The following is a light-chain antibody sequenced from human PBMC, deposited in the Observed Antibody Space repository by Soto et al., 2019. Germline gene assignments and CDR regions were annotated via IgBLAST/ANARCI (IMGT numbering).Light chain of an antibody. Sequence: DIQMTQSPSSLSASVGERVTITCRASQSIGTYLNWYQLKPGKAPKLLIYAASSLQSGVPSRFSGSGSGTDFSLIISSLQPEDFATYYCQQSYSTPRTFGQGTKL. J-gene: IGKJ2*01. V-gene: IGKV1-39*01. CDR1: QSIGTY. CDR3: QQSYSTPRT. CDR2: AAS.